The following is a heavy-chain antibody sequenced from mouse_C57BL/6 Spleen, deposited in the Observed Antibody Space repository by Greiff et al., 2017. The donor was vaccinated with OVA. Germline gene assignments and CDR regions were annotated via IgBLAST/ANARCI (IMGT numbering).Heavy chain of an antibody. V-gene: IGHV7-3*01. J-gene: IGHJ2*01. CDR1: GFTFTDYY. CDR3: ARYGLGRGDY. Sequence: EVKLVESGGGLVQPGGSLSLSCAASGFTFTDYYMSWVRQPPGKALEWLGFIRNKANGYTTEYSASVKGRITISRDNSQSILYLQMNALRAEDSATYYCARYGLGRGDYWCQGTTLTVSA. CDR2: IRNKANGYTT. D-gene: IGHD4-1*01.